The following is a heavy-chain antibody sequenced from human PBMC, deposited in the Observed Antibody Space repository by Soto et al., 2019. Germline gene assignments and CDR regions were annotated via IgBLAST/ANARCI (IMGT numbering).Heavy chain of an antibody. CDR2: IYYSGST. D-gene: IGHD1-1*01. J-gene: IGHJ3*02. V-gene: IGHV4-59*01. CDR3: ARLRYNRAFDI. Sequence: QVQLQESGPGLVKPSETLSLTCTVSGGSISSYYWSWIRQPPGKGLEWIGYIYYSGSTNYNPSLKSRVTISVDTSKNQFSLKLSSVTAADTAVYYCARLRYNRAFDIWGRGTMVTVSS. CDR1: GGSISSYY.